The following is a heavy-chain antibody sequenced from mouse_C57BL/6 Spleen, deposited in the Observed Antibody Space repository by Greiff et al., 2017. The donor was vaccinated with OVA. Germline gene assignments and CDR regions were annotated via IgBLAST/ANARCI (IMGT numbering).Heavy chain of an antibody. D-gene: IGHD2-3*01. CDR2: IYPGDGDT. V-gene: IGHV1-82*01. Sequence: LVESGPELVKPGASVKISCKASGYAFSSSWMNWVKQRPGKGLEWIGRIYPGDGDTNYNGKFKGKATLTADKSSSTAYMQLSSLTSEDSAVYFCARRGDGYYEAMDYWGQGTSVTVSS. CDR1: GYAFSSSW. CDR3: ARRGDGYYEAMDY. J-gene: IGHJ4*01.